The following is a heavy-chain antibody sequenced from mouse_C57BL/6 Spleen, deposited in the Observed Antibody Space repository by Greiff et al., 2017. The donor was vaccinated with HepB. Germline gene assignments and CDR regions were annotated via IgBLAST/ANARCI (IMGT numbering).Heavy chain of an antibody. Sequence: VQLQQPGTELVKPGASVKLSCKASGYTFTSYWMHWVKQRPGQGLEWIGNINPSNGGTNYNEKFKSKATLTVDKSSSTAYMQLSSLTSEDSAVYYCARYRTTVSNWYFDVWGTGTTVTVSS. V-gene: IGHV1-53*01. CDR2: INPSNGGT. J-gene: IGHJ1*03. CDR1: GYTFTSYW. D-gene: IGHD1-1*01. CDR3: ARYRTTVSNWYFDV.